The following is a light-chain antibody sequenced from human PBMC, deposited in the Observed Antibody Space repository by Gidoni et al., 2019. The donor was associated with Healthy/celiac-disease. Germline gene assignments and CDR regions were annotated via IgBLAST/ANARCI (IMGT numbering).Light chain of an antibody. CDR2: QDS. CDR1: KLGDKY. CDR3: QAWDSSTGV. V-gene: IGLV3-1*01. Sequence: SYELTQPPSVSVSPGQTASITCSGDKLGDKYACWSQQKPGQSPVLVIYQDSKRPSGLPERFSGSNSGNTATLTISGTQAMDEADYYCQAWDSSTGVFGGVTKLTVL. J-gene: IGLJ2*01.